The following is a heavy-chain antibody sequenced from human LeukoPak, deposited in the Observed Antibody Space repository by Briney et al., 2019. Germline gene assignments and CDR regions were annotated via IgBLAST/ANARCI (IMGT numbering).Heavy chain of an antibody. D-gene: IGHD2-15*01. CDR3: AADPCSGGSCPYYYYGMDV. V-gene: IGHV1-58*01. Sequence: SVKVSCKASGFTFTSSAVQWVRQARGQRLEWIGWIVVGSGNTNYAQKFQERVTITRDMSTSTAYMELSSLRSEDTAVYYCAADPCSGGSCPYYYYGMDVWGQGTTVTVSS. CDR2: IVVGSGNT. J-gene: IGHJ6*02. CDR1: GFTFTSSA.